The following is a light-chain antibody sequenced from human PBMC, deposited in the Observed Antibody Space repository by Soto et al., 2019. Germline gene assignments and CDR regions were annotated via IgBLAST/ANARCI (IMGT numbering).Light chain of an antibody. Sequence: DIQMTQSPSTVSASVGDRVTITCLASQSISTGLAWYQQKPGKAPRLLIYKASSLESGVPARFTVSGSVTQFTLIIDSLQPDDSATYYCQHYDSYPYTCGQGTKLEI. J-gene: IGKJ2*01. CDR2: KAS. V-gene: IGKV1-5*03. CDR1: QSISTG. CDR3: QHYDSYPYT.